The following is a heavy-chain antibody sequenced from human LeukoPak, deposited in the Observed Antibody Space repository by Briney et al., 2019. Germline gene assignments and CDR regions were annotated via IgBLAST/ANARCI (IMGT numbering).Heavy chain of an antibody. J-gene: IGHJ4*02. CDR3: AKLGTTSVTTGY. V-gene: IGHV3-74*01. CDR1: GFTFSSYW. D-gene: IGHD4-17*01. CDR2: INSDGSST. Sequence: GGSLRLSCAASGFTFSSYWMHWVRQAPGKGLVWVSRINSDGSSTSYADSVKGRFTISRDNAKNTLYLQMNSLRGEDTAVYYCAKLGTTSVTTGYWGQGTLVTVSS.